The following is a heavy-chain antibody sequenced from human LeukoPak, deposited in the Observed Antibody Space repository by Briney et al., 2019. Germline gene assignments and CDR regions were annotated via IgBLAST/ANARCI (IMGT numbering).Heavy chain of an antibody. CDR1: GFTISSYY. V-gene: IGHV4-59*08. CDR3: ARHRDDCRGGSCYSFYYFDY. D-gene: IGHD2-15*01. Sequence: SETLSLTCTGSGFTISSYYWSWIRQPPGKGLEWIGYINYSGSTNYNPSLKSRLPMSVDTSKNQFSLKLSSVTAEDTAVYYCARHRDDCRGGSCYSFYYFDYWGQGTLVPVSS. CDR2: INYSGST. J-gene: IGHJ4*02.